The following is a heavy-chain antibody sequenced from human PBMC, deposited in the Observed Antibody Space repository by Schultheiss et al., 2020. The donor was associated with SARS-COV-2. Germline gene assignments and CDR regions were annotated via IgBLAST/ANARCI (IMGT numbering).Heavy chain of an antibody. CDR1: GFTFITYA. J-gene: IGHJ4*02. CDR3: ARRRYFDY. V-gene: IGHV3-21*05. Sequence: GESLKISCAASGFTFITYAMHWVRQAPGKGLEWVSYISSSSSYTNYADSVKGRFTISRDNAKNSLYLQMNSLRAEDTAVYYCARRRYFDYWGQGTLVTVSS. CDR2: ISSSSSYT.